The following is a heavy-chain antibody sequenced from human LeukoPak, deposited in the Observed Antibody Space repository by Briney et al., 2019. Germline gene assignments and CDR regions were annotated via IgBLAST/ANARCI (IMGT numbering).Heavy chain of an antibody. D-gene: IGHD1-26*01. CDR1: GFIFSSHW. Sequence: PGGSLRLSCAASGFIFSSHWMPWVRQAPGKGLVWVSRINGVGDSTSYADSVKGRFTVSRDNAKNTLYLQMNSLRAEDTAAYYCGGPSYGLDVWGQGTTVTVSS. CDR3: GGPSYGLDV. CDR2: INGVGDST. J-gene: IGHJ6*02. V-gene: IGHV3-74*01.